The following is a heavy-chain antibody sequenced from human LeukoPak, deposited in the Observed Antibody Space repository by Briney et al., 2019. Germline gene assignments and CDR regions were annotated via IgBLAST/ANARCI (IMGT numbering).Heavy chain of an antibody. CDR1: GGSISSYY. CDR3: ARLGSARWFDY. CDR2: IYYSGST. D-gene: IGHD6-6*01. J-gene: IGHJ4*02. Sequence: TSEALSLTCTVSGGSISSYYWSWIRQPPGKGLEWIGYIYYSGSTNYNPSLKSRVTISVDTSKTQFSLKPSSVTAADTAVYYCARLGSARWFDYWGQGTLVTVSS. V-gene: IGHV4-59*08.